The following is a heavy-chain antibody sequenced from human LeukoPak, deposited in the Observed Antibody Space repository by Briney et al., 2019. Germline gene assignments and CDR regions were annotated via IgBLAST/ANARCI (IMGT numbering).Heavy chain of an antibody. J-gene: IGHJ6*01. CDR3: ARDARGSYCSGGSCYRNYYYYGMYV. CDR1: GVSFSSYY. V-gene: IGHV4-4*07. CDR2: IYTSGST. D-gene: IGHD2-15*01. Sequence: SETLSLTCTVSGVSFSSYYWSWIRQPAGKGLEWIGRIYTSGSTNYNPSPKSRVTMSVDTSKNQFSLKLSSVTAADTAVYYCARDARGSYCSGGSCYRNYYYYGMYVWGQGTTVTVSS.